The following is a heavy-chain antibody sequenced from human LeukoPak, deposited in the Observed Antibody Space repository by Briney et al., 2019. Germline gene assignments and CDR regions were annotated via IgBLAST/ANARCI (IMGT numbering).Heavy chain of an antibody. J-gene: IGHJ5*02. CDR2: IHTSGTT. V-gene: IGHV4-4*07. Sequence: SETLSLTCSVSGDSMYSHYWSFIRQAAGTGLEWIGRIHTSGTTYYNPSLKSRVTLSIDTSKNQFSLKLSSVTAADTAVYFCARQDGSGSYPNWFDPWGQGTLVTVSS. CDR1: GDSMYSHY. D-gene: IGHD3-10*01. CDR3: ARQDGSGSYPNWFDP.